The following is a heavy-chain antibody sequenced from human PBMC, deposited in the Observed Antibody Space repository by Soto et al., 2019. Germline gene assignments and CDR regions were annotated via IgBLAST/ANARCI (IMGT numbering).Heavy chain of an antibody. CDR2: ISSSSSYI. CDR1: GFNISSYS. CDR3: ARDRYGDYVVDY. D-gene: IGHD4-17*01. J-gene: IGHJ4*02. V-gene: IGHV3-21*01. Sequence: GGSKRLSCAAAGFNISSYSMNWVRQAPGKGLEWVSSISSSSSYIYYADSVKGRFTISRDNARNSVYLQMNSLRAEDTAVYYCARDRYGDYVVDYWGQGTLVTAPQ.